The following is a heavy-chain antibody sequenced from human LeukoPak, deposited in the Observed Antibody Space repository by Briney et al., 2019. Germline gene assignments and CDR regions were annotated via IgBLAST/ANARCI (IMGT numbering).Heavy chain of an antibody. CDR2: ITSSSTYI. D-gene: IGHD2-15*01. Sequence: GGSLRLSCAASGFTFSSYSMNWVRQAPGKGLEWVSSITSSSTYIYYADSVRGRFTISRDNAKNPLFLQMNSLRDEDTAVYYCARGCSGGSCFGDFDYWGQGTLGTVSS. V-gene: IGHV3-21*01. CDR1: GFTFSSYS. CDR3: ARGCSGGSCFGDFDY. J-gene: IGHJ4*02.